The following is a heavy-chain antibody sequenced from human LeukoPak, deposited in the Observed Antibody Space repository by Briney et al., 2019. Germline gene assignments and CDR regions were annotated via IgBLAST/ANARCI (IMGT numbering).Heavy chain of an antibody. CDR3: ARARRDIVVVPAAISFDY. Sequence: SQTLSLTCTVSGGSISSGGYYWSWIRQHPGKGLEWIGYIYYSGSTYYNPSLKSRVTISVDTSKNQFSLKLSSVTAADTAVYYCARARRDIVVVPAAISFDYWGQGTLVTVSS. J-gene: IGHJ4*02. V-gene: IGHV4-31*03. CDR1: GGSISSGGYY. CDR2: IYYSGST. D-gene: IGHD2-2*02.